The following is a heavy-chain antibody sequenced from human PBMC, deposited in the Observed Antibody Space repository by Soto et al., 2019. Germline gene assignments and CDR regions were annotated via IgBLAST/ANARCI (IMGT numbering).Heavy chain of an antibody. CDR1: GGSISTVGHY. J-gene: IGHJ4*02. D-gene: IGHD3-16*02. CDR3: AKRPDYDYVWGSSRYFDS. CDR2: IYHTGST. V-gene: IGHV4-31*03. Sequence: SETLSLTCSVSGGSISTVGHYWTWIRQPPGKGLEWIGSIYHTGSTYYSKSLRSRLTMSVDTSKSQFSLRLSSVTAADTAVYYCAKRPDYDYVWGSSRYFDSWGQGTLVTVSS.